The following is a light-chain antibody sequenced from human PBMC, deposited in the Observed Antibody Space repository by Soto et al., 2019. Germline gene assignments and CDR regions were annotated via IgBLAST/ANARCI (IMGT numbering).Light chain of an antibody. J-gene: IGKJ1*01. V-gene: IGKV1-5*01. CDR3: QHDISYSLWT. CDR1: QSISRW. Sequence: DIQMTQSPSTLSASVGDRVTITCRASQSISRWLAWYQQKPGKAPKLLIHDASSLESGVPSRFSGSGSGTEFTITINSLRTEDVATYHCQHDISYSLWTCAEGTRVEIK. CDR2: DAS.